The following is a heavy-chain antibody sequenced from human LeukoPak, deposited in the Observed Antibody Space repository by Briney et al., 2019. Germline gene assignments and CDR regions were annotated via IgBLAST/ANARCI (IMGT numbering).Heavy chain of an antibody. CDR1: GDSVSSNSVT. V-gene: IGHV6-1*01. Sequence: SQTLSLTCVISGDSVSSNSVTWHWIRQSPSRGLEWLGRTYYRSKWYNDYAVSVKSRITINPDTSKNQFSLQLNSVTPEDTAVYYCARDVRYCSDGSCYGRIDPWGQGTLVTVPS. J-gene: IGHJ5*02. CDR3: ARDVRYCSDGSCYGRIDP. CDR2: TYYRSKWYN. D-gene: IGHD2-15*01.